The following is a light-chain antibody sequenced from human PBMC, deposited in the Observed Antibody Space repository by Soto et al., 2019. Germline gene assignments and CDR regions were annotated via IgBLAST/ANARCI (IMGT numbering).Light chain of an antibody. CDR1: RDISDY. Sequence: QMTQSPASLSASVGDRVTITSRASRDISDYLNWFQHKPGRAPKLLIYAASVLHSGVPARFSGSASESGTDYTLTISSLQPEDSPTYYCPQSYSSPLNFGGGTRVEIK. CDR2: AAS. CDR3: PQSYSSPLN. J-gene: IGKJ4*01. V-gene: IGKV1-39*01.